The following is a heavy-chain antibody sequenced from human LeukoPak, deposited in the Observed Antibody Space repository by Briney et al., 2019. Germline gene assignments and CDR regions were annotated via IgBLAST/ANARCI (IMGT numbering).Heavy chain of an antibody. Sequence: PGGSLRLSCAASGFTFSSYAMGWVRQAPGKGLEWVSAISGSGGSTYYADSVKGRFTISRDNSRNTLYLQMNSLRAEDTAVYYCAKEGPVTVTTDGFDPWGQGTLVTVSS. D-gene: IGHD4-11*01. J-gene: IGHJ5*02. V-gene: IGHV3-23*01. CDR2: ISGSGGST. CDR1: GFTFSSYA. CDR3: AKEGPVTVTTDGFDP.